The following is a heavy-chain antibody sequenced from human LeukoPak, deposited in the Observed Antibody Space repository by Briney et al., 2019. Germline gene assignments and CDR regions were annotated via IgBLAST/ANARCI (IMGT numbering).Heavy chain of an antibody. CDR3: AKFVVGSGSGWDLDY. V-gene: IGHV3-23*01. D-gene: IGHD3-22*01. Sequence: GGSLRLSCAASGFTFSSYAMSWVRQAPGKGLEWVSAISGSGGSTYYADSVKGRFTISRDNSKNTLYLQMNSLRAEDTAVYYCAKFVVGSGSGWDLDYWGQGTLVTVSS. J-gene: IGHJ4*02. CDR1: GFTFSSYA. CDR2: ISGSGGST.